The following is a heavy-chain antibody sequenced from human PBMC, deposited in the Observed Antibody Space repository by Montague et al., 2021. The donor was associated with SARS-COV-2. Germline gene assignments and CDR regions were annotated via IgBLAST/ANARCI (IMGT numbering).Heavy chain of an antibody. Sequence: SETLSLTCTVSGGSISSYYWSWIRQPPGKGLEWIGYIYYSGSTNYIPSLKSRVTISVDTSKNQFSLKLSSVTAADTAVYYCARGGGPIHYDILTGYYNWGDYYYYYGMDVWGQGTTVTVSS. V-gene: IGHV4-59*01. CDR2: IYYSGST. CDR1: GGSISSYY. CDR3: ARGGGPIHYDILTGYYNWGDYYYYYGMDV. J-gene: IGHJ6*02. D-gene: IGHD3-9*01.